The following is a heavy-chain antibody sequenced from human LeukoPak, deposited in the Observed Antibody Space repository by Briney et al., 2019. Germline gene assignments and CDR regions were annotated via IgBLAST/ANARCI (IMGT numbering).Heavy chain of an antibody. CDR3: ARDDPYDFWSGLQLLDV. Sequence: GGSLRLSCAASGFTLSDYYMSWIRQAPGRGLEWVSYISSSGSTIYYADSVKGRFTISRDNAKNSLYLQMNSLRAEDTAVYYCARDDPYDFWSGLQLLDVWGQGTTVTVSS. CDR1: GFTLSDYY. CDR2: ISSSGSTI. J-gene: IGHJ6*02. D-gene: IGHD3-3*01. V-gene: IGHV3-11*01.